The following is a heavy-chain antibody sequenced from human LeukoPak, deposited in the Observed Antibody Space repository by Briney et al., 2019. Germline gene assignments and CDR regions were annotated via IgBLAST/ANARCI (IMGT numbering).Heavy chain of an antibody. J-gene: IGHJ4*02. CDR3: AREGPSVTPYS. CDR2: IKQDGSEK. Sequence: GGSLRLSCAAPGFKFSSNWMSWVRQAPGKGLEWVANIKQDGSEKYYVDSVKGRFTISRDNAKNSLYLQMNSLRAEDTAVYYCAREGPSVTPYSWGQGTLVTVSS. D-gene: IGHD4-17*01. CDR1: GFKFSSNW. V-gene: IGHV3-7*01.